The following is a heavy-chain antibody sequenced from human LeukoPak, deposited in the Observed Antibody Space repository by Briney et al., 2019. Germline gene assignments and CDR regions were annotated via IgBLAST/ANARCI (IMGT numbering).Heavy chain of an antibody. Sequence: SETLSLTCTVSGGSISSYYWSWIRQPPGKGLEWIGYIYYSGSTNYNPSLKSRVTISVDTSKNQFSLKLSSVTAADTAVYYCARADSYSSGWYGGLDYWGQGTLVTVPS. CDR1: GGSISSYY. CDR2: IYYSGST. V-gene: IGHV4-59*01. CDR3: ARADSYSSGWYGGLDY. D-gene: IGHD6-19*01. J-gene: IGHJ4*02.